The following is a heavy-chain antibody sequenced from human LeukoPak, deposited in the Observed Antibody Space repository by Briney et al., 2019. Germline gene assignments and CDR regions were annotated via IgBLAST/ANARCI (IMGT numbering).Heavy chain of an antibody. CDR3: ARSARAAGIFASRHWFDP. CDR1: GYTFTGYY. J-gene: IGHJ5*02. V-gene: IGHV1-2*02. Sequence: ASVKVSCKASGYTFTGYYMHWVRQDPGQGLEWMGWINPNSGGTNYAQKFQGRVTMTRDTSISTAYMELSRLRSDDTAVYYCARSARAAGIFASRHWFDPWRQGTLVTVSS. D-gene: IGHD6-13*01. CDR2: INPNSGGT.